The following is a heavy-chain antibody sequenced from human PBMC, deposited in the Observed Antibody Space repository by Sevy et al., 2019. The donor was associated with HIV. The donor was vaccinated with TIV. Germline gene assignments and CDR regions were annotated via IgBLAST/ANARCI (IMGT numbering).Heavy chain of an antibody. V-gene: IGHV1-8*01. D-gene: IGHD6-6*01. CDR1: GYTITSYD. J-gene: IGHJ4*02. CDR2: MNPNSGNT. CDR3: ARGPLYSSSYINY. Sequence: ATVKVSCKASGYTITSYDINWVRQATGQGLEWMGWMNPNSGNTGYAQKFQGRVTMTRNTSISTAYMELSSLRSEDTAVYYCARGPLYSSSYINYWGQGTLVTVSS.